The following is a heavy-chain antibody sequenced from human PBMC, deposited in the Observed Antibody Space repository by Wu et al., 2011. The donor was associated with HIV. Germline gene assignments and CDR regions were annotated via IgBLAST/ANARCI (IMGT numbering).Heavy chain of an antibody. J-gene: IGHJ6*03. CDR1: GYTFTSYD. CDR3: AREGKDGPAKNYYYYYMDV. CDR2: MNPNSGNT. Sequence: QVQLVQSGAEVKKPGASVKVSCKASGYTFTSYDINWVRQATGQGLEWMGWMNPNSGNTGYAQKFQGRVTMTRNTSISTAYMELSSLRSEDTAVYYCAREGKDGPAKNYYYYYMDVWGKGTTVTVSS. V-gene: IGHV1-8*02.